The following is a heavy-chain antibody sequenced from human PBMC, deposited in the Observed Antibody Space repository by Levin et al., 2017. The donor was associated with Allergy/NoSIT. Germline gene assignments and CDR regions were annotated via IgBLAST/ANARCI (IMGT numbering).Heavy chain of an antibody. D-gene: IGHD4-11*01. CDR1: GYIFPNYG. J-gene: IGHJ5*02. V-gene: IGHV1-18*01. Sequence: ASVKVSCKASGYIFPNYGISWVRQAPGHGLEWMGWVSGFDEDRTSAPLLPSLLTLSRDTSTSTAYMELRSLRSDDTAVYFCTRDYSVTGDDCFDPWGQGTLVTVSS. CDR3: TRDYSVTGDDCFDP. CDR2: VSGFDEDR.